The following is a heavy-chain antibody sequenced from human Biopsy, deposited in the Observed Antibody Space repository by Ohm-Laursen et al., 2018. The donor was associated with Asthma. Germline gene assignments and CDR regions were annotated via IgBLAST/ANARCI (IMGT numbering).Heavy chain of an antibody. CDR1: GFTFSSYA. J-gene: IGHJ3*02. CDR3: AKDWSWNYVYAFDI. D-gene: IGHD1-7*01. Sequence: SLRLSCAASGFTFSSYAMSWVRQAPGKGLEWVSLITGSGGSTYYADSVKGRFTIPRDNSKNTLYLQMNSLRAEDTAVYYCAKDWSWNYVYAFDIWGQGTMVTVSS. CDR2: ITGSGGST. V-gene: IGHV3-23*01.